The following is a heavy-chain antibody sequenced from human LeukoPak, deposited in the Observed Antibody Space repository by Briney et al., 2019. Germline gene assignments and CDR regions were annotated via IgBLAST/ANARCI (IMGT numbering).Heavy chain of an antibody. Sequence: GGSLRLSCAASGFTFDDYGMSWVRQAPGKGMEWVSGINWNGGSTGYADSVKGRFTISRDNAKNSLYLQMNSLRAEDTALYHCARDSTRDYYGSGSHDAFDIWGQGTMVTVSS. D-gene: IGHD3-10*01. V-gene: IGHV3-20*01. J-gene: IGHJ3*02. CDR1: GFTFDDYG. CDR3: ARDSTRDYYGSGSHDAFDI. CDR2: INWNGGST.